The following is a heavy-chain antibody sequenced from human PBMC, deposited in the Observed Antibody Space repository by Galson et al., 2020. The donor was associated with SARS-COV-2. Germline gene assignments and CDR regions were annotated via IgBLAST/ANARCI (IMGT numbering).Heavy chain of an antibody. J-gene: IGHJ4*02. Sequence: GESLKISCVASGFTFSNFAMHWVRQAPGKGLEWVAIISYDGNNKYADSVKGRFTISRDNSKSTLYLEMSSLRPGDTAVYYCAKETADYDSSNFDFWGQGTLVTVSS. CDR1: GFTFSNFA. D-gene: IGHD3-22*01. V-gene: IGHV3-30*18. CDR3: AKETADYDSSNFDF. CDR2: ISYDGNNK.